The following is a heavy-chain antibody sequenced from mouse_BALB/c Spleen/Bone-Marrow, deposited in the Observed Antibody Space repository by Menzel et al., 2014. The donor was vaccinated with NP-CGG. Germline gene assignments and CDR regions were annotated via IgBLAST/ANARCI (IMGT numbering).Heavy chain of an antibody. CDR3: ARSTGTSYWYFDV. J-gene: IGHJ1*01. Sequence: EVNLVESGAELVKPGASVKLSCTASGFNIKDTYMHWVKQRPEQGLEWIGRIDPATGNTKYDPKFQGKATITVDTSSNTAYLQLSSLTAEDTAVYYCARSTGTSYWYFDVWGAGTTVSVSS. D-gene: IGHD4-1*01. CDR1: GFNIKDTY. CDR2: IDPATGNT. V-gene: IGHV14-3*02.